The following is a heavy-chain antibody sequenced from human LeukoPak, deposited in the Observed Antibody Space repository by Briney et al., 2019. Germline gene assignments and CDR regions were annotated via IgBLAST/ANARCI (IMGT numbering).Heavy chain of an antibody. CDR3: ARDFASRIGYDDY. D-gene: IGHD5-18*01. Sequence: GASVKVSCKASGYTFTGYYMHWVRQAPGQGLEWMGWINPNSGGTNYAQKLQGRVTMTTDTSTSTAYMELRSLRSDDTAVYYCARDFASRIGYDDYWGQGTLVTVSS. V-gene: IGHV1-2*02. CDR1: GYTFTGYY. CDR2: INPNSGGT. J-gene: IGHJ4*02.